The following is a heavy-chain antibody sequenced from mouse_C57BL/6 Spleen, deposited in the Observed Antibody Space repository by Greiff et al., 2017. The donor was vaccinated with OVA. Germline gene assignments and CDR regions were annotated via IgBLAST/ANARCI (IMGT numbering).Heavy chain of an antibody. CDR3: ARYDYGFAY. D-gene: IGHD2-4*01. Sequence: QVQLQQSGAELVKPGASVKLSCKASGYTFTSYWMHWVKQRPGQGLEWIGMIHPNSGSTNYHEKFKSKATLTVDKSSSTAYMQLSSLTSEDSAVYYCARYDYGFAYWGQGTLVTVSA. CDR1: GYTFTSYW. J-gene: IGHJ3*01. V-gene: IGHV1-64*01. CDR2: IHPNSGST.